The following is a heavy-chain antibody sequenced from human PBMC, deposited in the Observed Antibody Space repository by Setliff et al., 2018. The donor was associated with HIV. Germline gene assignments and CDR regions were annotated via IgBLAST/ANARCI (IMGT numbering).Heavy chain of an antibody. CDR3: VRGANFYKPRKRIFDH. CDR1: GESFSPYY. Sequence: SETLSLTCAVYGESFSPYYWNWIRQSPGKGLEWIGEISHSGRSNYSPSLESRLTISVDTSKNQVSLKLNSVTAADSAVYYCVRGANFYKPRKRIFDHWGQGVLVTVSS. V-gene: IGHV4-34*01. CDR2: ISHSGRS. J-gene: IGHJ4*02. D-gene: IGHD3-3*01.